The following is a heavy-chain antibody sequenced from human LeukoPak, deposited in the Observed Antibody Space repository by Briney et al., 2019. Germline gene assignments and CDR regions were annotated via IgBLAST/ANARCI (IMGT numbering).Heavy chain of an antibody. J-gene: IGHJ4*02. Sequence: GGSLRLSCAASGFTFSSYSMNWVRQAPGKGLEWVSYISSSSSTIYYADSVKGRFTISRDNAKNSLYLQMNSLRDEDTAVYYCARGLAAAGTPQYYFDYWGQGTLVTVSS. CDR2: ISSSSSTI. V-gene: IGHV3-48*02. CDR3: ARGLAAAGTPQYYFDY. CDR1: GFTFSSYS. D-gene: IGHD6-13*01.